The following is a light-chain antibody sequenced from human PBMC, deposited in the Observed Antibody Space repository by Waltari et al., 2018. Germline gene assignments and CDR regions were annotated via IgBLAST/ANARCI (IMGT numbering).Light chain of an antibody. Sequence: DIQMTQSPSSLSASVGDRVTITCRASQSIGNYLHWYKQKRGQAPKLRIYATSSLQSGVPSRFTGSGSGTDFTLTITSLQAEDFATYYCQQGYNTPRTFGQGTKVEIK. CDR3: QQGYNTPRT. J-gene: IGKJ1*01. CDR1: QSIGNY. CDR2: ATS. V-gene: IGKV1-39*01.